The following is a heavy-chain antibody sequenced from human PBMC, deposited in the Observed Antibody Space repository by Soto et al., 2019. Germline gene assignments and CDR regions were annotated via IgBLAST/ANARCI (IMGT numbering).Heavy chain of an antibody. CDR1: GDTFSNYA. D-gene: IGHD1-26*01. CDR2: IVPIFTLT. J-gene: IGHJ4*02. CDR3: ATGYAGSYIPVLHFDY. V-gene: IGHV1-69*13. Sequence: SVKVSCKVSGDTFSNYAINWVRQAPGQGLEWMGAIVPIFTLTNYAQKYQGRVTITADESTITAYMELSSLRSDDSALFYCATGYAGSYIPVLHFDYWGQGTLVTVSS.